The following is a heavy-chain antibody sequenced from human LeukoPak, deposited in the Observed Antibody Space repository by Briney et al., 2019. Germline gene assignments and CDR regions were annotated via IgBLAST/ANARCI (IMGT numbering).Heavy chain of an antibody. Sequence: PSETLSLTCTVSGGSISSYYWSWIRQPPGKGLEWIGYLYYSGSTNYNTSLKRRVTISVDTSKNQFSLKLSYVTAADTAVYYCARDEDSAYGSGSYLSWGQGTLVTVSS. CDR2: LYYSGST. D-gene: IGHD3-10*01. CDR3: ARDEDSAYGSGSYLS. V-gene: IGHV4-59*01. CDR1: GGSISSYY. J-gene: IGHJ5*02.